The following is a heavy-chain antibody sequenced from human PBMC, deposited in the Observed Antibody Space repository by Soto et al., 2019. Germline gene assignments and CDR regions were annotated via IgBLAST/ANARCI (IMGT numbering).Heavy chain of an antibody. CDR3: ARFLYGSGNYYFDY. CDR1: GGSISSYY. CDR2: IYYSGST. V-gene: IGHV4-59*01. J-gene: IGHJ4*02. Sequence: ILSLTCTVSGGSISSYYWSWIRQPPGKGLEWIGYIYYSGSTNYNPSLKSRVTISVDTSKNQFSLKLSSVTAADTAVYYCARFLYGSGNYYFDYWGQGTLVTVSS. D-gene: IGHD3-10*01.